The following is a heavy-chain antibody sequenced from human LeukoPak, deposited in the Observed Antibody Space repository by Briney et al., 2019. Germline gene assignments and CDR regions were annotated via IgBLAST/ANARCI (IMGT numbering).Heavy chain of an antibody. CDR3: ARGYDYGDYVGDFDY. D-gene: IGHD4-17*01. CDR1: GYTFTSYP. V-gene: IGHV1-18*01. Sequence: ASVKVSCKASGYTFTSYPISWVRQAPGQGLEWMGWITTYNGYTKYAQKLQDRVTMTTDTPTTTAYMDLRGLRSDDTAAYYCARGYDYGDYVGDFDYWGQGTLVTVSS. J-gene: IGHJ4*02. CDR2: ITTYNGYT.